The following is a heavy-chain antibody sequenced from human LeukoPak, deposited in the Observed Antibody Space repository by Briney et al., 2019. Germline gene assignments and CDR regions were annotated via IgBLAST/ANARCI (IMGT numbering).Heavy chain of an antibody. CDR2: ISGSGEIT. CDR1: GFSFSNYG. J-gene: IGHJ5*02. D-gene: IGHD1-1*01. CDR3: TKDRTGATGRDWLDP. Sequence: GGSLRLSCATSGFSFSNYGMSWVRQAPGKGLEWVSLISGSGEITYYADSVKGRFTISRDNSENTLYLRLSSLRAEDTAVYYCTKDRTGATGRDWLDPWGQGTLVTVSS. V-gene: IGHV3-23*01.